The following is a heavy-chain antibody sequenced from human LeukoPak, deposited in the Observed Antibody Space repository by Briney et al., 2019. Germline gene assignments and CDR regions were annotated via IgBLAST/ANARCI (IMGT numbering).Heavy chain of an antibody. Sequence: GRPLRLSCAASGFTLSSYAMHWVRQAPGKGLEWVAVISYDGSNKYYADSVKGRFTISRDNSKNTLYLQMNSLRAEDTAVYYCASMATRYYFDYWGQGTLVTVSS. CDR1: GFTLSSYA. V-gene: IGHV3-30*04. CDR2: ISYDGSNK. CDR3: ASMATRYYFDY. J-gene: IGHJ4*02. D-gene: IGHD5-12*01.